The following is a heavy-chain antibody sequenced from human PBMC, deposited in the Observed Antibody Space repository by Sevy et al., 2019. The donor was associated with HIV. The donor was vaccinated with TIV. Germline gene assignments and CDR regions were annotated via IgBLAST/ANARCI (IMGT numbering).Heavy chain of an antibody. Sequence: GGSLRLSCAASGFTFSSYEMNWVRQAPGKGLEWVSYISSSGSTIYYADSVKGRFTISRDNAKNSLYLQMNSLRAEDRAVYYCARVGVGGSSSSSVLARYYYYYYGMDVWGQGTTVTVSS. CDR3: ARVGVGGSSSSSVLARYYYYYYGMDV. J-gene: IGHJ6*02. D-gene: IGHD6-6*01. V-gene: IGHV3-48*03. CDR1: GFTFSSYE. CDR2: ISSSGSTI.